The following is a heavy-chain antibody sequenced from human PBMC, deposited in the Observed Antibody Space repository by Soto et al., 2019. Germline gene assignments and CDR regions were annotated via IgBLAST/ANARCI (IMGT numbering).Heavy chain of an antibody. D-gene: IGHD5-12*01. Sequence: PSETLSLTCTVSGDSINNNYWGWIRQPPGRGLEWIGSTSYTGSTNYNPSLKSRVTISLDTSRNQFSLKLTSVTAADTAVYYCERHMRATILLVGHTNWFDPWGQGTLVTVS. J-gene: IGHJ5*02. CDR3: ERHMRATILLVGHTNWFDP. V-gene: IGHV4-59*01. CDR1: GDSINNNY. CDR2: TSYTGST.